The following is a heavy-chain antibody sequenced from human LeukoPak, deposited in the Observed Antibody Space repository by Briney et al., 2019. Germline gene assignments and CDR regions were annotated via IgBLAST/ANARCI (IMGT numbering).Heavy chain of an antibody. CDR3: AGHHPRNTVDF. Sequence: SETLSLTCTVSGDSISSYYWTWIRQPPGKGLEWIAYISDIGSINYNPSLKSRVTISLDTSKNQFSLKLSSVTAADTAVYYCAGHHPRNTVDFWGQGTLVTVSS. CDR1: GDSISSYY. J-gene: IGHJ4*02. CDR2: ISDIGSI. D-gene: IGHD2/OR15-2a*01. V-gene: IGHV4-59*08.